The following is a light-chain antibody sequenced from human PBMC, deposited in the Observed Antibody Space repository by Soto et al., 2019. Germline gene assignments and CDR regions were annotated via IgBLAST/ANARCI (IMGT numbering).Light chain of an antibody. CDR3: QQYKNWPQT. CDR1: QSVSFN. CDR2: GAS. V-gene: IGKV3-15*01. Sequence: EIVMTQSPATLSVSPGERATLSCRASQSVSFNLAWYQQKPGQAPSLLIYGASTRATGIPARFSGTGSGTEFTLTISSLQSEDFAVYYCQQYKNWPQTFGQGTKVDFK. J-gene: IGKJ1*01.